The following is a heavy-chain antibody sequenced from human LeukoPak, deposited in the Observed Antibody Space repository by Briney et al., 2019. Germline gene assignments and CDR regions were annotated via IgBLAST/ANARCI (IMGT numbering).Heavy chain of an antibody. V-gene: IGHV4-34*01. J-gene: IGHJ4*02. Sequence: SETLSLTCAVYGGSFSGYYWSWIRQPPGKGLEWIGEINHSGSTNYNPSLKSRVTISVDTSKNQFSLKLSSVTAADTAVYYCARDQEQLGVDYWGQGTLVTVSS. CDR3: ARDQEQLGVDY. D-gene: IGHD6-6*01. CDR1: GGSFSGYY. CDR2: INHSGST.